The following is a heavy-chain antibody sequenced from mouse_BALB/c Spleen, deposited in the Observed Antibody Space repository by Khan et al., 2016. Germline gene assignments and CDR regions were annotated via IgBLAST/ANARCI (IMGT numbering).Heavy chain of an antibody. Sequence: VELVESGPGLVAPSQSLSITCTVSAFSLTDYGVSWIRQPPGKGLEWLGVIWGGGSTYYNSPLKSRLSISKDHSKSQLFLKMNSLQTDDTAMYYCAKHMGTYFAMDYWGQGTAVTVSS. CDR1: AFSLTDYG. CDR3: AKHMGTYFAMDY. CDR2: IWGGGST. D-gene: IGHD2-13*01. J-gene: IGHJ4*01. V-gene: IGHV2-6-5*01.